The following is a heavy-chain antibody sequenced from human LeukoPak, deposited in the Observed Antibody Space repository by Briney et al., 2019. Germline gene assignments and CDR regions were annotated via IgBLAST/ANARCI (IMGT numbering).Heavy chain of an antibody. CDR2: IYYSWST. Sequence: SETLSLTCTVSGGSISSYYWSWIRQPPGKGLEWIGYIYYSWSTNYNSSLKSRVTISVDTSKNQFSLKLSSVTAADTAVYYCATLGGTYYYGSGSYSFSKDYWGQGTLVTVSS. D-gene: IGHD3-10*01. J-gene: IGHJ4*02. V-gene: IGHV4-59*01. CDR1: GGSISSYY. CDR3: ATLGGTYYYGSGSYSFSKDY.